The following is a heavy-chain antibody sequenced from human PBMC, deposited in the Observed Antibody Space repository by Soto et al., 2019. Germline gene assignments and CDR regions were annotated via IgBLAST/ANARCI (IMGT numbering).Heavy chain of an antibody. V-gene: IGHV4-31*11. CDR2: IYYSGST. CDR1: GGSFSGYY. CDR3: ARFQGNPASNWFDP. Sequence: SETLSLTCAVYGGSFSGYYWSWIRQHPGKGLEWIGYIYYSGSTYYNPSLKSRVTISVDTSKNQFSLKLSSVTAADTAVYYCARFQGNPASNWFDPWGQGTLVTVSS. J-gene: IGHJ5*02. D-gene: IGHD4-4*01.